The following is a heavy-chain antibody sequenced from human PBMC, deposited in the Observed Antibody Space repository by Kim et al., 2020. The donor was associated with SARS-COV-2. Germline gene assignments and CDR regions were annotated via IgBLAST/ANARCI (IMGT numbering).Heavy chain of an antibody. J-gene: IGHJ6*03. CDR2: ISYDGSNK. V-gene: IGHV3-30-3*01. D-gene: IGHD2-15*01. Sequence: GGSLRLSCAASGFTFSSYAMHWVRQAPGKGLEWVAVISYDGSNKYYADSVKGRFTISRDNSKNTLYLQMNSLRAEDTAVYYCARDGALSKSYYYYYYMDVWGKGTTVTVSS. CDR1: GFTFSSYA. CDR3: ARDGALSKSYYYYYYMDV.